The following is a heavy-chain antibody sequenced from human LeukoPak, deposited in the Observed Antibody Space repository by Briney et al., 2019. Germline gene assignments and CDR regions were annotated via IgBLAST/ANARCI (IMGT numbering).Heavy chain of an antibody. J-gene: IGHJ4*02. V-gene: IGHV3-30*18. CDR3: AKKGASYDFDY. Sequence: GGSLRLSCAASGFTFSNYGMHWVRQAPGKGLDWVAFISCDESHTYYGDSVKGRFTISRDNSKNTLYLQMNSLRGEDTAVYYCAKKGASYDFDYWGQGTLVTVSS. CDR1: GFTFSNYG. CDR2: ISCDESHT. D-gene: IGHD1-26*01.